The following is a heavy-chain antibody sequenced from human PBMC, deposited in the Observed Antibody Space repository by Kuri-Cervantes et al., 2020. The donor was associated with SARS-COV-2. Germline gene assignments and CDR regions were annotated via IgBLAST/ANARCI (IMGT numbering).Heavy chain of an antibody. CDR1: GLTFTNSW. Sequence: GESLKISCAASGLTFTNSWISWVRQAPGKGLEWVANINQDGSEKHSVDSVRGRFTISRDDAANSVDLLLNSLRVEDTAVYYCVSETFGVLDSWGQGSLVTGSS. V-gene: IGHV3-7*01. CDR3: VSETFGVLDS. D-gene: IGHD2-8*01. CDR2: INQDGSEK. J-gene: IGHJ4*02.